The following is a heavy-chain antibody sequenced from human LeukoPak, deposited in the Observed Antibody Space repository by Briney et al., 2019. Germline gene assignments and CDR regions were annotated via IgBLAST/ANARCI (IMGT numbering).Heavy chain of an antibody. CDR3: ARPRGYCSSTSCYTWYYGMDV. D-gene: IGHD2-2*02. J-gene: IGHJ6*02. V-gene: IGHV4-34*01. CDR2: INHSGST. CDR1: GGSFSGYY. Sequence: SETLSLTCAVYGGSFSGYYWSWVRQPPGKGLEWIGEINHSGSTNYKASLKSRVTISLDTPKNQFSLQLRSVTAADTAVYYCARPRGYCSSTSCYTWYYGMDVWGQGTTVTVSS.